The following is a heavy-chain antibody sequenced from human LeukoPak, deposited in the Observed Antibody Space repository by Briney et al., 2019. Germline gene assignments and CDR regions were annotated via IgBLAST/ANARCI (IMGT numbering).Heavy chain of an antibody. D-gene: IGHD6-19*01. J-gene: IGHJ6*02. Sequence: SVKVSCKASGGTFSSYAISWVRQAPGQGLEWMGGVIPIFGTANYAQKFQGRVTITADESTSTAYMELSSLRSEDTAVYYCAREIAVAADYYYYGMDVWGQGTTVTASS. CDR3: AREIAVAADYYYYGMDV. CDR2: VIPIFGTA. V-gene: IGHV1-69*13. CDR1: GGTFSSYA.